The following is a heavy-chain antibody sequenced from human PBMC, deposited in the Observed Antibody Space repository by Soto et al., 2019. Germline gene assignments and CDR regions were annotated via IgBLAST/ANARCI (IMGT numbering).Heavy chain of an antibody. CDR2: INPSSGDT. Sequence: ASVKVSCKASGYTFTSYAMHWVRQAPGQRLEWMGWINPSSGDTKYAQKFQGWVTMTRDTSISTAYMELSRLRSDDTAVYYCARDYGYGTRYYYYGMDVWGRGTTVTVSS. CDR3: ARDYGYGTRYYYYGMDV. V-gene: IGHV1-2*04. CDR1: GYTFTSYA. D-gene: IGHD2-8*01. J-gene: IGHJ6*02.